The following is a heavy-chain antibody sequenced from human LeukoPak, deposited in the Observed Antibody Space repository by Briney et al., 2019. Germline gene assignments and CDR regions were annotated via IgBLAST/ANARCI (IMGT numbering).Heavy chain of an antibody. V-gene: IGHV3-11*01. J-gene: IGHJ5*02. CDR2: ISSSGSTI. CDR1: GFTFSDYY. Sequence: GGSLRLSCAASGFTFSDYYMSWIRQAPGKGLEWVSYISSSGSTIYYADSVKGRFTISRDNAENSLYLQMNSPRAEDTAVYYCARGRQSHPRGSEDPMDWFDPWGQGTLVTVSS. CDR3: ARGRQSHPRGSEDPMDWFDP. D-gene: IGHD1-26*01.